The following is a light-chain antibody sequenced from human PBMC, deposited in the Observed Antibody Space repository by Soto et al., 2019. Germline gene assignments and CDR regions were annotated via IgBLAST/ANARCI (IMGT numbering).Light chain of an antibody. CDR2: DTS. CDR1: TGAVTSGHY. V-gene: IGLV7-46*01. Sequence: QAVVTQEPSLTVSLGGTVTLTCGSSTGAVTSGHYPYWFQQKPGQAPRTLIYDTSNKHSWTPARFSGSLLGGKAALTLSGAQPEDEAEYYCLLSCSGALVVFGGGTKLTVL. CDR3: LLSCSGALVV. J-gene: IGLJ2*01.